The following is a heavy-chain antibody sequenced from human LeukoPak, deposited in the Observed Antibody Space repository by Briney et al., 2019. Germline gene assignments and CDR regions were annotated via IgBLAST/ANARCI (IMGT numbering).Heavy chain of an antibody. Sequence: KAGGSLRLSCAASGFTFSSYSMNWVRQAPGKGLEWVSSISGSSSYIYYADSVKGRFTISRDNAKNSLYLQMNSLRAEDTAVYYCAREAAAEYYYYYGMDVWGQGTTVTVSS. CDR2: ISGSSSYI. J-gene: IGHJ6*02. CDR3: AREAAAEYYYYYGMDV. V-gene: IGHV3-21*01. D-gene: IGHD6-13*01. CDR1: GFTFSSYS.